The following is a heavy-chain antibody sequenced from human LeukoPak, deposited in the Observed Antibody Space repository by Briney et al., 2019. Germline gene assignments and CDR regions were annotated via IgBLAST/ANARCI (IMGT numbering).Heavy chain of an antibody. V-gene: IGHV5-51*01. Sequence: GESLKISCKVSGYSFTSYCIGWVRQMPGKGLEWMGIIYPGDTGSTYSPSFQGQVTISVDKSINTAYLQWSSLQASDTAMYYCGMSGDRVPLQDDVFDVWGQGTMVTAST. CDR1: GYSFTSYC. CDR2: IYPGDTGS. J-gene: IGHJ3*01. D-gene: IGHD1-26*01. CDR3: GMSGDRVPLQDDVFDV.